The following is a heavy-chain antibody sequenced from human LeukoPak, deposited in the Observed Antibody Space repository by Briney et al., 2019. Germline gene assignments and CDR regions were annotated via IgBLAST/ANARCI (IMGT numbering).Heavy chain of an antibody. J-gene: IGHJ4*02. CDR3: ARDRVLSGVFDY. V-gene: IGHV3-21*01. D-gene: IGHD3-10*02. CDR1: GFTFSSYS. CDR2: ISSSISYI. Sequence: GGSLRLSCAASGFTFSSYSMNWVRQAPGKGLEWVSSISSSISYIYYADSVKGRFTISRDNAKNSLYLQMNSLRAEDTAVYYCARDRVLSGVFDYWGQGTLVTVSS.